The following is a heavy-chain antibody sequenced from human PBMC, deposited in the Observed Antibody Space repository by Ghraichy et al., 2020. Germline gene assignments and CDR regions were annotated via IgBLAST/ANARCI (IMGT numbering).Heavy chain of an antibody. CDR2: IRYDGSNK. CDR3: AKDQLWFGELSPGQFDY. D-gene: IGHD3-10*01. CDR1: GFTFSSYG. V-gene: IGHV3-30*02. J-gene: IGHJ4*02. Sequence: GESLNISCAASGFTFSSYGMHWVRQAPGKGLEWVAFIRYDGSNKYYADSVKGRFTISRDNSKNTLYLQMNSLRAEDTAVYYCAKDQLWFGELSPGQFDYWGQGTLVTVSS.